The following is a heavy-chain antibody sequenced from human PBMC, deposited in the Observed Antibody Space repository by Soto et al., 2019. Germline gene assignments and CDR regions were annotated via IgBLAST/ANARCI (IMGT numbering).Heavy chain of an antibody. Sequence: QVQLVESGGGVVQPGRSLRLSCAASGFTFSSYGMHWVRQAPGKGLERVAVISYDGSNKYYADSVKGRFTISRDNSKNTLYLQMNSLRAEDTAVYYCAKDPWKYQLLGGVDYWGQGTLVTVSS. D-gene: IGHD2-2*01. CDR2: ISYDGSNK. V-gene: IGHV3-30*18. J-gene: IGHJ4*02. CDR3: AKDPWKYQLLGGVDY. CDR1: GFTFSSYG.